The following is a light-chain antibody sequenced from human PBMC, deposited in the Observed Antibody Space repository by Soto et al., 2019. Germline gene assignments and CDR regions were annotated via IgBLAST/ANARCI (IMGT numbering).Light chain of an antibody. J-gene: IGLJ1*01. V-gene: IGLV2-14*01. Sequence: QSALTQPASVSGSPGQSTTISCAGTSSDVGGYNYVSWYQQHPGKAPKLMIYDVSNRPSGVSNRFSGSKSGNTASLTISGLQAEDEADYYCTSYTSSSTPYVFGGGTKLTVL. CDR1: SSDVGGYNY. CDR2: DVS. CDR3: TSYTSSSTPYV.